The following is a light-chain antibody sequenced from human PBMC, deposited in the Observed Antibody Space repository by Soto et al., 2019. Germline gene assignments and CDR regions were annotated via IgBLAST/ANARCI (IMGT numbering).Light chain of an antibody. CDR3: QSYDNSLSGDVV. V-gene: IGLV1-40*01. CDR1: SSNIGAGYD. Sequence: QSVLTQPPSVSGPPGQRVTISCTGSSSNIGAGYDVHWYQQLPGTAPRLLIYANSDRPSGVPDRFSGSKSGTSASLAITGLQAEDEADYYCQSYDNSLSGDVVFGGGTKVTVL. CDR2: ANS. J-gene: IGLJ2*01.